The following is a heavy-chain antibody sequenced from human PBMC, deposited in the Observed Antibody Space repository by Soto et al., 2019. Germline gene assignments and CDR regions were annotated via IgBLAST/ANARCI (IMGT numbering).Heavy chain of an antibody. Sequence: PGGSLRLSCAASGFTFSSYAMHWVRQAPGKGLEWVAVMSYDGSTKLYTDSVKGRFTIARDNSKNILYLQMNSLTIEDTAVFYCARSTSSTLNYYYGMDVWGQGTTVTVSS. CDR2: MSYDGSTK. D-gene: IGHD6-6*01. CDR1: GFTFSSYA. V-gene: IGHV3-30*04. J-gene: IGHJ6*02. CDR3: ARSTSSTLNYYYGMDV.